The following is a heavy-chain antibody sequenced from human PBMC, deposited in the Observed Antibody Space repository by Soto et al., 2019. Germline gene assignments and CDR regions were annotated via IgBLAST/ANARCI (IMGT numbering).Heavy chain of an antibody. CDR3: ARVGLGNLFDY. CDR1: GGSISSGGYY. CDR2: IYYSGST. J-gene: IGHJ4*02. Sequence: PSETLSLTCTVSGGSISSGGYYWSWIRQHPGKGLEWTGYIYYSGSTYYNPSLKSRVTVSVDTSKNQFSLKLSSVTAADTAVYYCARVGLGNLFDYWGQGTLVTVSS. V-gene: IGHV4-31*03. D-gene: IGHD2-8*02.